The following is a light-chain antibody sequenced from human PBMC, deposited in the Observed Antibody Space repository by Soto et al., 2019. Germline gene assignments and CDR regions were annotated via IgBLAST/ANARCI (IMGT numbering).Light chain of an antibody. V-gene: IGKV3-20*01. J-gene: IGKJ1*01. Sequence: ESVLTQSPGTLSLSPGEKATLSCRASQSVSSSYLAWYQQKPGQAPRLLIYGASSRATGIPDRFSGSGSGTDFTHTVSRLEPEDFAVYYCQQFGSSSWTCGHGTKVEIK. CDR2: GAS. CDR1: QSVSSSY. CDR3: QQFGSSSWT.